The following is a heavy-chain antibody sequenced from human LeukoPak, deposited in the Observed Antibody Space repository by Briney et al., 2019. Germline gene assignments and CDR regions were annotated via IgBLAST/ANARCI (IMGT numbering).Heavy chain of an antibody. CDR2: ISYIGST. Sequence: PSETLSLTCAVSADSFSSHYRTWIRQSPGKGLEWIGYISYIGSTNYNPSLKSRVTISIDTSKNQFSLKLRSVTAADTAVYYCARDLVTVTKGFDIWGQGTMVSVSS. J-gene: IGHJ3*02. V-gene: IGHV4-59*11. D-gene: IGHD4-17*01. CDR1: ADSFSSHY. CDR3: ARDLVTVTKGFDI.